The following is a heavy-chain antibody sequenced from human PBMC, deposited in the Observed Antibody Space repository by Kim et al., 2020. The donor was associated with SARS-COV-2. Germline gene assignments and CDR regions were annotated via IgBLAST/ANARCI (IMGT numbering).Heavy chain of an antibody. CDR2: INAGNGNT. D-gene: IGHD2-15*01. CDR3: ARLVGEVVAAMPPNNNEKKVVGFDP. Sequence: ASVKVSCKASGYTFTSFAMHWVRQAPGQRLEWMGWINAGNGNTKYSQKFQGRVTITRDTSASTAFMELSSLRSEDTAVYYCARLVGEVVAAMPPNNNEKKVVGFDPWGQGTLVTVSS. CDR1: GYTFTSFA. J-gene: IGHJ5*02. V-gene: IGHV1-3*01.